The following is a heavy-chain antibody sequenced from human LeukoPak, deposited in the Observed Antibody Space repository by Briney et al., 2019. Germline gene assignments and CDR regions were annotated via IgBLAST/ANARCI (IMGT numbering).Heavy chain of an antibody. D-gene: IGHD5-12*01. CDR1: GFTFSDYY. V-gene: IGHV3-11*04. CDR3: ARPPSHDYYDAFDI. CDR2: ISSSGSTI. J-gene: IGHJ3*02. Sequence: GASLRLSCAASGFTFSDYYMSWIRQAPGKGLEWVSYISSSGSTIYYADSVKGRFTISRDNAKNSLYLQMNSLRAEDTAVYYCARPPSHDYYDAFDIWGQGTMVTVSS.